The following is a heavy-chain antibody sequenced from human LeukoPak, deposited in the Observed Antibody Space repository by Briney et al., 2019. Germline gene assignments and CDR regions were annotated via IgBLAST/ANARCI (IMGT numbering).Heavy chain of an antibody. CDR1: GFSLSTNGMR. D-gene: IGHD5-24*01. J-gene: IGHJ4*02. CDR3: ARSSDGSYYDY. Sequence: SGPTLVNPTQTLTLTCTFSGFSLSTNGMRASWVRQPPGKALEWLARIDWDNDKFYSTSLRTRLTIFKDTSKNEVVLTMTNMDPVDTAAYYCARSSDGSYYDYWGQGTLVTVSS. CDR2: IDWDNDK. V-gene: IGHV2-70*04.